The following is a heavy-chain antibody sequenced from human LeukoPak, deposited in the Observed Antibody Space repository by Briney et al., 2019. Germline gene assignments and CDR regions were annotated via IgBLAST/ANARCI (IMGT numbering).Heavy chain of an antibody. CDR3: AKSHESIVVVTGRGMDV. D-gene: IGHD2-21*02. CDR2: ISYDGSNK. J-gene: IGHJ6*02. Sequence: GGSLRLSCAASGFTFSRYGMHWVRQAPGKGLEWVAVISYDGSNKYYADSVKGRFTISRDNSKNTLYLQMNSLRAEDTAVYYCAKSHESIVVVTGRGMDVWGQGTTVTVSS. V-gene: IGHV3-30*18. CDR1: GFTFSRYG.